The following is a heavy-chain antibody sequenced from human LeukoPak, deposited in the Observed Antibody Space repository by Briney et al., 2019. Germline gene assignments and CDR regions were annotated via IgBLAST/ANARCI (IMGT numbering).Heavy chain of an antibody. CDR3: ARDVVGSFDY. Sequence: PGRSLRLSCVASGFTFSTYWMAWVRQAPGKGLEWVANIKGDESARHQADSVKGRFTISRDNARNSLYLQMGSLRGDDTAVYYCARDVVGSFDYWGQGTLVTVSS. J-gene: IGHJ4*02. V-gene: IGHV3-7*01. CDR2: IKGDESAR. D-gene: IGHD1-26*01. CDR1: GFTFSTYW.